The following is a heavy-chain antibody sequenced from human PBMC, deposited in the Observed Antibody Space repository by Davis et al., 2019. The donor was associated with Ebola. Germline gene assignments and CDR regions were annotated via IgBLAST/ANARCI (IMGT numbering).Heavy chain of an antibody. CDR1: GYTFTGYY. D-gene: IGHD2-15*01. V-gene: IGHV1-2*04. Sequence: AASVKVSCKASGYTFTGYYMHWVRQAPGQGLEWMGWINPNSGGTNYAQKFQGWVTMTRDTSISTAYMELSRLRSDDTAVYYCATTQGWADCSGGSCYSAVPFPYYYYGMDVWGQGTTVTVSS. J-gene: IGHJ6*02. CDR2: INPNSGGT. CDR3: ATTQGWADCSGGSCYSAVPFPYYYYGMDV.